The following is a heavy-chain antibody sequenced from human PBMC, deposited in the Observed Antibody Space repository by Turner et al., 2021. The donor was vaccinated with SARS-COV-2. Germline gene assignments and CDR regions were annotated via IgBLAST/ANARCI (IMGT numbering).Heavy chain of an antibody. Sequence: QVQLVQSGADVKKPGASVNVSCMVSGYTLTELSMNWVRQAPGKGLEWMGGVVPEDGETIYAQKSQGRVTMTEDTTTDTAYMELSGLRYEDTAVYYCATGVAVTGVVVAYYYYDGIDVWGQGTTVTVSS. CDR3: ATGVAVTGVVVAYYYYDGIDV. CDR1: GYTLTELS. V-gene: IGHV1-24*01. D-gene: IGHD6-19*01. J-gene: IGHJ6*02. CDR2: VVPEDGET.